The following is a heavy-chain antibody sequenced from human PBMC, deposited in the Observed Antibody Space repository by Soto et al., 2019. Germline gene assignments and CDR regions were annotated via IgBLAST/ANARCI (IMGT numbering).Heavy chain of an antibody. CDR2: ISAYSGNT. D-gene: IGHD2-2*02. J-gene: IGHJ6*02. V-gene: IGHV1-18*01. Sequence: ASVKVSCKASGYTFTSYAIRWVRQAPRQGLESMGWISAYSGNTNHAQKLQGRVTMTTDTSTSTAYMELRSLRSDDAALYYCARDSCSSTSCYIDYYSSGMDVWSQGTTVTVAS. CDR3: ARDSCSSTSCYIDYYSSGMDV. CDR1: GYTFTSYA.